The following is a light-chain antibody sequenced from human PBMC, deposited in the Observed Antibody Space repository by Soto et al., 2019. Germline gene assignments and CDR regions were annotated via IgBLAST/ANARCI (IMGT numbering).Light chain of an antibody. V-gene: IGLV1-44*01. J-gene: IGLJ2*01. CDR2: SNN. Sequence: QSVLTQPPSASGTPGQRVTISCSGSSSNIGTNTVIWYQQLPGTAPKLLSYSNNQRPSGVPDRFSGSKSGTSASLAISGLPSEDEADYYCASWDVSLVVFGGGTQLTVL. CDR3: ASWDVSLVV. CDR1: SSNIGTNT.